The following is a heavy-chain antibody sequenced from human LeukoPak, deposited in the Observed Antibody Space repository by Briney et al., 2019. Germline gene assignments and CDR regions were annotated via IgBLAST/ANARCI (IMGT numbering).Heavy chain of an antibody. D-gene: IGHD5-18*01. V-gene: IGHV3-30-3*01. CDR3: ARDLPYSYGSNDAFDI. J-gene: IGHJ3*02. CDR1: GFTFSSYA. CDR2: ISYDGSNK. Sequence: GSLRLSCAASGFTFSSYAMHWVRQAPGKGLEWVAVISYDGSNKYYADSVKGRFTISRDNSKNTLYLQMNSLRAEDTAVYYCARDLPYSYGSNDAFDIWGQGTMVTVSS.